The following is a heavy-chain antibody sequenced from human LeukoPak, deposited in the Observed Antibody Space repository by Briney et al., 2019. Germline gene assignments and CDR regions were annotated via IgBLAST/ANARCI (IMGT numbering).Heavy chain of an antibody. CDR1: GGSISSGGYS. Sequence: SQTLSLTCAVSGGSISSGGYSWSWIRQPPGKGLEWIGYIYHSGSTYYNPSLKSRVTISVDRSKNQFSLKLSSVTAADTAVYYCARGTSYYYYGMDVWGQGTTVTVSS. CDR3: ARGTSYYYYGMDV. CDR2: IYHSGST. J-gene: IGHJ6*02. V-gene: IGHV4-30-2*01.